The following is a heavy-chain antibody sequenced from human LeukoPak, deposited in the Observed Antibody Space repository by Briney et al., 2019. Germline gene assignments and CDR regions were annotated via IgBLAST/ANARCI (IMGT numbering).Heavy chain of an antibody. J-gene: IGHJ3*02. Sequence: SETLSLTCTVSGGSISSYLWSWIRQPPGKGLEWIGYIYYSGSTNYNPSLKSRVTILVDTSKNQFSLKVSSVTAADTAVYYCAREPHDYGAVPGIWGQGTMVTVSS. CDR3: AREPHDYGAVPGI. V-gene: IGHV4-59*01. CDR1: GGSISSYL. CDR2: IYYSGST. D-gene: IGHD4-17*01.